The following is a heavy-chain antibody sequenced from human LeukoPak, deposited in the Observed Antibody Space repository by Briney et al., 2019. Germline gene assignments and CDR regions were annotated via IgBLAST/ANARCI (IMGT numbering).Heavy chain of an antibody. CDR3: AKYSSSSNYYYGMDV. CDR1: RFTFSSYA. J-gene: IGHJ6*02. Sequence: PGRSLRLSCAASRFTFSSYAMHWVRQAPGKGLEWVAVISYDGSNKYYADSVKGRFTISRDNSKNTLYLQMSSLRAEDTAVYYCAKYSSSSNYYYGMDVWGQGTTVTVSS. CDR2: ISYDGSNK. V-gene: IGHV3-30-3*02. D-gene: IGHD6-13*01.